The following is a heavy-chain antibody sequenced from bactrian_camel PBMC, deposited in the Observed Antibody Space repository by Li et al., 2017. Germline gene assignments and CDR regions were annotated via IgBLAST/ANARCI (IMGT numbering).Heavy chain of an antibody. CDR2: VLPDGSA. Sequence: HVQLVESGGGSVQVGWSLTLACTAHGFTANKCGMDWYRQAAGKQRQWVSHVLPDGSATFPDPVKGRFNITVDKAADTVYLQMASLKSEDTAMYSCKTHRFGATMPGCDYSGQGTQVTVS. V-gene: IGHV3S53*01. J-gene: IGHJ4*01. CDR1: GFTANKCG. CDR3: KTHRFGATMPGCDY. D-gene: IGHD1*01.